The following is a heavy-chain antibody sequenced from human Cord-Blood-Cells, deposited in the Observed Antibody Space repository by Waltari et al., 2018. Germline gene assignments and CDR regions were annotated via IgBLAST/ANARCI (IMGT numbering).Heavy chain of an antibody. D-gene: IGHD2-2*02. CDR1: GGSISSSSYY. CDR2: IYYSGST. J-gene: IGHJ3*02. V-gene: IGHV4-39*01. CDR3: ARLDEYCSSTSCYTGAFDI. Sequence: GLVKPSETLSLTCTVSGGSISSSSYYWGWIRQPPGKGLEWIGSIYYSGSTYYNPSLKSRVTISVDTSKNQFSLKLSPVTAADTAVYYCARLDEYCSSTSCYTGAFDIWGQGTMVTVSS.